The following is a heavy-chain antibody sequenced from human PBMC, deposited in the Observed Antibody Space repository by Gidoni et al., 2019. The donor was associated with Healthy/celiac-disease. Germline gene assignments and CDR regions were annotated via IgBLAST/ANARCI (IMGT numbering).Heavy chain of an antibody. J-gene: IGHJ6*02. CDR3: AREGGSREQQQLYGMDV. V-gene: IGHV4-61*01. D-gene: IGHD6-13*01. CDR2: IYYSGST. Sequence: GPVLVKPSETLSLTCTVSGGSVSTGRYYWSWIRQPPGKGLEWIGYIYYSGSTNYNPSLKSRVTISVDTSKNQFSLKLSSVTAADTAVYYCAREGGSREQQQLYGMDVWGQGTTVTVSS. CDR1: GGSVSTGRYY.